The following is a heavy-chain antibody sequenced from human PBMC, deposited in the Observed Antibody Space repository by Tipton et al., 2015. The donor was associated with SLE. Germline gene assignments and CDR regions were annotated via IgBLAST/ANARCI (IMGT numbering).Heavy chain of an antibody. CDR3: ARGRQWLVRGYLQH. V-gene: IGHV4-34*01. D-gene: IGHD6-19*01. J-gene: IGHJ1*01. CDR2: INHSGST. CDR1: GGSFSGYY. Sequence: TLSLTCAVYGGSFSGYYWSWIRQPPGKGLEWIGEINHSGSTNYNPSLKSRVIISVDRSKNQFSLKLSSVTAADTAVYYCARGRQWLVRGYLQHWGQGTLVTVSS.